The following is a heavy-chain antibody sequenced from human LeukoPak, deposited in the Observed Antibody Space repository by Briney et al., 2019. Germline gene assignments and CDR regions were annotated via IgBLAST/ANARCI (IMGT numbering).Heavy chain of an antibody. D-gene: IGHD1-26*01. CDR1: GITFSNYA. Sequence: PGGSLRLSCAASGITFSNYAMSRVRQAPGKGLEWVCIIGYRGGSIYYAYSVKGRFTIPRDNSKNTLSLQMNGLRPEDTAVYYCAKSWGSTRPYYNYMDVWGKGTTVTVSS. CDR2: IGYRGGSI. J-gene: IGHJ6*03. CDR3: AKSWGSTRPYYNYMDV. V-gene: IGHV3-23*01.